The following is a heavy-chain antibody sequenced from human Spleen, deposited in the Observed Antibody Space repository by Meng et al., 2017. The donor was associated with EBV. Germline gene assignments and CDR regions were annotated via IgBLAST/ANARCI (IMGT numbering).Heavy chain of an antibody. CDR2: INHSGST. V-gene: IGHV4-34*01. Sequence: QLQVRQWGAGLLKPSEALSFTCAVSGGSLSGSHWRWIRQPPGRGLEWIGEINHSGSTHYKPAPKRRVTISVDTSKNPFFLELRCLTAADTAVYYCARSGGGLFATDYWGQGTLVTVSS. CDR3: ARSGGGLFATDY. J-gene: IGHJ4*02. D-gene: IGHD2-15*01. CDR1: GGSLSGSH.